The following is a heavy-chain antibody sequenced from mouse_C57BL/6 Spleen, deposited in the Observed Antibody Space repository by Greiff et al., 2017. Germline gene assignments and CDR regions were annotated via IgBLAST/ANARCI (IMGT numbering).Heavy chain of an antibody. CDR2: IYPGDGDT. Sequence: VKLVESGPELVKPGASVKISCKASGYAFSSSWMNWVKQRPGKGLEWIGRIYPGDGDTNYNGKFKGKATLTADKSSSTAYMQLSSLTSEDSAVYFCARDSPALYAMDYWGQGTSVTVSS. V-gene: IGHV1-82*01. CDR3: ARDSPALYAMDY. CDR1: GYAFSSSW. J-gene: IGHJ4*01. D-gene: IGHD1-2*01.